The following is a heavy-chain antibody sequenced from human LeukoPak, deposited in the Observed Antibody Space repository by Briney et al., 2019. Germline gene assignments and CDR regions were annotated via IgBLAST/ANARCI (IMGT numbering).Heavy chain of an antibody. V-gene: IGHV3-15*01. D-gene: IGHD3-10*01. J-gene: IGHJ4*02. CDR3: TTGPYDYGSGTYYH. Sequence: GGSLRLSCAASGFTFSNAWMSWVRQAPGKGLEWVGRIKSKTDGGTTDYAAPVKGRFTISRDDSKNTLYVRMNSLKTEDTAVYYCTTGPYDYGSGTYYHWGQGTLVTVSS. CDR2: IKSKTDGGTT. CDR1: GFTFSNAW.